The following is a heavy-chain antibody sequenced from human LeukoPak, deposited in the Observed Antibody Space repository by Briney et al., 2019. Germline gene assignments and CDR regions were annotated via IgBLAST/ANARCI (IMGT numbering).Heavy chain of an antibody. D-gene: IGHD6-19*01. J-gene: IGHJ3*02. CDR2: ISGGST. V-gene: IGHV3-23*01. CDR3: AKLGIAVAGGDAFDI. CDR1: GLTFSNYA. Sequence: GGSPRLSCAASGLTFSNYAMSWVRQAPGKGLEWVSAISGGSTYYADSVKGRFTISRDNPKITLYLQMNSLRAEDTAVYYCAKLGIAVAGGDAFDIWGQGTMVTVSS.